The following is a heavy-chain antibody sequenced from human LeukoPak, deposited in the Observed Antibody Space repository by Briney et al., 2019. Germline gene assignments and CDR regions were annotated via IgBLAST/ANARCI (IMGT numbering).Heavy chain of an antibody. D-gene: IGHD1-7*01. J-gene: IGHJ4*02. CDR3: AREAWNYGGDFDY. V-gene: IGHV4-4*07. Sequence: SETLSLTCTVSGGSISSYYWSWIRQPAGKGLEWIGRLHGSGSANYNPSLKGRVTMSVVTSKNQFSLKLSSVTAADTAVYYCAREAWNYGGDFDYWGQGTLVTVSS. CDR2: LHGSGSA. CDR1: GGSISSYY.